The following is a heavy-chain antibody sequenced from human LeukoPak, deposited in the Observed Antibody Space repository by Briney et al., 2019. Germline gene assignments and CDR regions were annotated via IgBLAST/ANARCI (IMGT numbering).Heavy chain of an antibody. J-gene: IGHJ3*02. CDR1: GGTFSSYA. D-gene: IGHD3-22*01. Sequence: SVKVSCKASGGTFSSYAISWVRQAPGQGLEWMGGIIPIFGTANYAQKFQGRVTITADESTSTAYMELSSLRSEDTAVYYCAREAGFSYDSSGSHGAFDIWGQGTMVTVSS. CDR3: AREAGFSYDSSGSHGAFDI. V-gene: IGHV1-69*13. CDR2: IIPIFGTA.